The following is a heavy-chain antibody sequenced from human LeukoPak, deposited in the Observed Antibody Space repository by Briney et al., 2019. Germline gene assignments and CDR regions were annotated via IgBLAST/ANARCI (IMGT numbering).Heavy chain of an antibody. CDR1: GGSISSSRYF. CDR2: IYYSGST. D-gene: IGHD3-10*02. V-gene: IGHV4-39*01. CDR3: ARPPGGDITLLSD. J-gene: IGHJ4*02. Sequence: SESLSLTCTVSGGSISSSRYFWGWISQPPGKRLEWFGSIYYSGSTFYNPSLKSRVTISVDTYKSLFCLKVSSVTAADTAVYYCARPPGGDITLLSDWGQGTGVTVSS.